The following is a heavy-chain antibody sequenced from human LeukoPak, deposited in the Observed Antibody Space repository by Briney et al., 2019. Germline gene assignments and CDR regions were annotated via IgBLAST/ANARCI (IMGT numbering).Heavy chain of an antibody. V-gene: IGHV3-23*01. J-gene: IGHJ4*02. CDR2: INGSGGNT. D-gene: IGHD3-10*01. CDR3: AKDFLRDMVLGFDY. CDR1: GFAFASFA. Sequence: PGGSLRLSCAASGFAFASFALSWVRQAPGKGLEWVSTINGSGGNTYYADSVKGRFTISRDNSKNTLYLQMNSLRAEDTAVFYCAKDFLRDMVLGFDYWGQGTLVTVSS.